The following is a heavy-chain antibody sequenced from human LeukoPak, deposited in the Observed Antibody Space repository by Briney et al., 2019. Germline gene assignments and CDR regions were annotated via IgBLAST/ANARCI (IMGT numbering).Heavy chain of an antibody. Sequence: GGSLRLSCAASGFTFSDYYMSCIRQAPGKGLEWVSYISSSGTTIYYADSVKGRFTISRDNAKNSLYMQMNSLRAEDTAVYYCARADYDAFDIWCQGTMVTVSS. D-gene: IGHD4-11*01. J-gene: IGHJ3*02. CDR2: ISSSGTTI. CDR3: ARADYDAFDI. CDR1: GFTFSDYY. V-gene: IGHV3-11*01.